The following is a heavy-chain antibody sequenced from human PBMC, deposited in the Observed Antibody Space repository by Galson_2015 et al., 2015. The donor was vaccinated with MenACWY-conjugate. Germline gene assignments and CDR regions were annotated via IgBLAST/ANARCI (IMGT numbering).Heavy chain of an antibody. CDR3: AKEPTGTSGAFEV. CDR2: IRYDGSTK. CDR1: RLTFSSYG. V-gene: IGHV3-30*02. Sequence: SLRLSCAASRLTFSSYGMHWVRQAPGKGLEWVAFIRYDGSTKYYADSVKGRFIISRDNSRNMLYLQMNSLRTEDTAVYYCAKEPTGTSGAFEVWGQGTMLTVSS. J-gene: IGHJ3*01. D-gene: IGHD3-10*01.